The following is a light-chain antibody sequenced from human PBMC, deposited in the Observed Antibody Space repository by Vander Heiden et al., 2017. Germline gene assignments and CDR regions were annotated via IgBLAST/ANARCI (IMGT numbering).Light chain of an antibody. J-gene: IGKJ4*01. CDR1: QSISSY. V-gene: IGKV1-39*01. CDR3: QQCDSTPLT. CDR2: AAS. Sequence: DIQMTQSPSSLSASVGDRVTITCRASQSISSYLNWYQQKPGKAPKLLIYAASSLQSGVPSRFSGSGSGTDFTLTISRLQPEHFATYYCQQCDSTPLTFGGGTKVEIK.